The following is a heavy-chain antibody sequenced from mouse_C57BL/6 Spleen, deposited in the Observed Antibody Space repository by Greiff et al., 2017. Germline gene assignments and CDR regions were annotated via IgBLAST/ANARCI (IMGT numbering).Heavy chain of an antibody. D-gene: IGHD2-1*01. V-gene: IGHV1-15*01. J-gene: IGHJ4*01. CDR1: GYTFTDYE. CDR2: IDPETGGT. Sequence: QVQLQQSGAELVRPGASVTLSCKASGYTFTDYEMHWVKQTPVHGLEWIGAIDPETGGTAYNQKFKGKAILTADKSSSTAYMELRSLTSEDSAVYYCTRSPLPYAMDYWGQGTSVTVSS. CDR3: TRSPLPYAMDY.